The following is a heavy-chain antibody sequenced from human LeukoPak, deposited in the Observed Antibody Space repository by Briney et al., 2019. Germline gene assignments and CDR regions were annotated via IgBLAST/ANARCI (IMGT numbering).Heavy chain of an antibody. CDR2: INTISSYI. Sequence: PGGSLRLSCAASGFTIRCYSFNWDRQAPGKGLEWVSSINTISSYIYYADSVKGRFTISRDNAKNSLSLQMNSLRVEDTAVYYCARLRGNSESGGYYYYYDYWGQGTLVTVSS. D-gene: IGHD3-22*01. J-gene: IGHJ4*02. V-gene: IGHV3-21*01. CDR3: ARLRGNSESGGYYYYYDY. CDR1: GFTIRCYS.